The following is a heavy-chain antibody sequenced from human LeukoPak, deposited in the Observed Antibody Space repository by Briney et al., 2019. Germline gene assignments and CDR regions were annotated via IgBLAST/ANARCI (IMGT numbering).Heavy chain of an antibody. CDR2: INEGNGIT. CDR3: ARDGGYFDWISDY. Sequence: ASVKVSCKASGHTFTTYGLHWVRPAPGQRLEWMGWINEGNGITKYSQKFQGRVTITRDTSASTAYMKLSSLRSEDTAVYYCARDGGYFDWISDYWGQGTLVTVSS. D-gene: IGHD3-9*01. CDR1: GHTFTTYG. J-gene: IGHJ4*02. V-gene: IGHV1-3*01.